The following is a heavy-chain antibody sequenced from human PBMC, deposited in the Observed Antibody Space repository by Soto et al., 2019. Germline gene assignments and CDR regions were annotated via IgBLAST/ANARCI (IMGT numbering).Heavy chain of an antibody. D-gene: IGHD2-8*01. CDR2: ISCRGGT. CDR3: ARSAQWDGFDP. J-gene: IGHJ3*01. CDR1: AGSISTINYY. V-gene: IGHV4-31*03. Sequence: QVQLQESGPGLVRPSQTLSLTCTVSAGSISTINYYWSWIRHHPEKGLEWIGYISCRGGTFYHSSLKSRVTISLDTSKKQFSLTLTSVTAADTAVYYCARSAQWDGFDPWCQGTIVTVSS.